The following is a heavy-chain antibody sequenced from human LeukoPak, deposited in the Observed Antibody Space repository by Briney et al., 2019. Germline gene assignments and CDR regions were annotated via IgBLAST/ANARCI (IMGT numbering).Heavy chain of an antibody. CDR3: ASGYYYDSSGYYYFDY. CDR1: GFTFSSYE. D-gene: IGHD3-22*01. J-gene: IGHJ4*02. V-gene: IGHV3-48*03. CDR2: ISSSGSTI. Sequence: GGSLRLSCAASGFTFSSYEMNWVRQAPGKGLEWVSYISSSGSTIYYADSVKGRFTISRDNAKNSLYLQMNSLRAEDTAVYYCASGYYYDSSGYYYFDYWGQGTLVTVSS.